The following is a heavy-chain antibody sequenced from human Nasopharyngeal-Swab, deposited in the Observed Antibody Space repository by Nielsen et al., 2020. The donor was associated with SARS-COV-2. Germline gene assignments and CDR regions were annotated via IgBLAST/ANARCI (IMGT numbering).Heavy chain of an antibody. Sequence: KVSCKASGYTFTSDWIAWVRQMPGKGLEWMGIIYPRDSDTRYSPSFQGQVTISADKSISTAYLQWSSLKASDTAMYYCVRPEGVATSFKYYFQYGMDVWGQGTMVTVPS. CDR2: IYPRDSDT. D-gene: IGHD5-12*01. CDR1: GYTFTSDW. J-gene: IGHJ6*02. V-gene: IGHV5-51*01. CDR3: VRPEGVATSFKYYFQYGMDV.